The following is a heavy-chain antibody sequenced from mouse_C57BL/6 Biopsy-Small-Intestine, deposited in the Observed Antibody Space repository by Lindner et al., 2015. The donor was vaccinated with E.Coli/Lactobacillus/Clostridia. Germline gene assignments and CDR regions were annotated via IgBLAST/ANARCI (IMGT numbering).Heavy chain of an antibody. CDR3: ARSFYSNYVFAY. Sequence: VQLQESGPGLAKPSQTLSLTCSVTGYSITSDYWNWLRKFPGNDLEFMGYISYSGSTYYNPSLKSRVSITRDTSKNQYYLQLNSVTTEDTATYFCARSFYSNYVFAYWGQGTLVTVSA. CDR1: GYSITSDY. V-gene: IGHV3-8*01. J-gene: IGHJ3*01. D-gene: IGHD2-5*01. CDR2: ISYSGST.